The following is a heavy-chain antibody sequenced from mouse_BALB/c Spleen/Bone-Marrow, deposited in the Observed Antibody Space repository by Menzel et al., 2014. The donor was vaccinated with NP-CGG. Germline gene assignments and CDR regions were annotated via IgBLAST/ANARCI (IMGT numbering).Heavy chain of an antibody. V-gene: IGHV1-4*01. Sequence: VQLQQSGAELARPGASVKMSCKASGYTFXSYTMHWVKQRPGQGLEWIGYINPSSGYTNYNQKFKDKATLTADKSSSTAYMQPSSLTSEDSAVYYCAAGYYGNSGWFAYWGQGTLVTVSA. D-gene: IGHD2-1*01. J-gene: IGHJ3*01. CDR2: INPSSGYT. CDR1: GYTFXSYT. CDR3: AAGYYGNSGWFAY.